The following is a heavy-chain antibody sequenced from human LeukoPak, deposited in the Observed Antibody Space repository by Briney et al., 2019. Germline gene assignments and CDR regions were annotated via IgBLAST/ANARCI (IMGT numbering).Heavy chain of an antibody. CDR1: GFTFSSYG. V-gene: IGHV3-23*01. CDR3: AKRIRVNWFDP. CDR2: ISGNDDST. J-gene: IGHJ5*02. Sequence: GGTLRLSCAASGFTFSSYGMSWVRQAPGKGLEWVSGISGNDDSTYYADAVKGRFTISRDNSKNTLYLQMKSLRAEDTAVYYCAKRIRVNWFDPWGQGTLVTVSS.